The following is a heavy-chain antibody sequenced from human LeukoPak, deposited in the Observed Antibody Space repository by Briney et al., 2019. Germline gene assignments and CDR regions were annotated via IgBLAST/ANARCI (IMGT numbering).Heavy chain of an antibody. CDR3: AKVPISSGWPNFDY. V-gene: IGHV3-23*01. J-gene: IGHJ4*02. CDR2: ISGGGGST. D-gene: IGHD6-19*01. CDR1: GFTFSSYA. Sequence: GGSLRLSCAASGFTFSSYAMSWVRQAPGKGLEWVSAISGGGGSTYYADSVRGQFTVSRDNSRNTLYLQMNNLRAEDTAVYYCAKVPISSGWPNFDYWGQGTLVTVSS.